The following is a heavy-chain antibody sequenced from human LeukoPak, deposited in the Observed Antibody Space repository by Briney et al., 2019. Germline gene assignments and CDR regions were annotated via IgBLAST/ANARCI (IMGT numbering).Heavy chain of an antibody. CDR3: ARVGYSSSGNYYNDRGAFDY. Sequence: PSETLSLTCTVSGGSISSYYWSWIQQPPGKGLEWIGYIYYSGSTNYNPSLKSRVTISVDTSKNQFSLKLSSVTAADTAVYYCARVGYSSSGNYYNDRGAFDYWGQGTLVTVSS. CDR1: GGSISSYY. CDR2: IYYSGST. V-gene: IGHV4-59*01. D-gene: IGHD3-10*01. J-gene: IGHJ4*02.